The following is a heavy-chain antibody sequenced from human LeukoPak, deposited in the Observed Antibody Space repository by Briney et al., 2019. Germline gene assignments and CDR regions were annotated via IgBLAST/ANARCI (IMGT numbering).Heavy chain of an antibody. D-gene: IGHD5-18*01. V-gene: IGHV1-3*01. Sequence: GASVKVSCKASGYTFTSYAMHWVHQAPGQRLEWMGWINAGNGNTKYSQKFHGRVTITRDTSASTAYMELSSLRSEDTAVYYCARSRRAIQLWPLIMDVWGQGTTVTVSS. CDR3: ARSRRAIQLWPLIMDV. CDR2: INAGNGNT. J-gene: IGHJ6*02. CDR1: GYTFTSYA.